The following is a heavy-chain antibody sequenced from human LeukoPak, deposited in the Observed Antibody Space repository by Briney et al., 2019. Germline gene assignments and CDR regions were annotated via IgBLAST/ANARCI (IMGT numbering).Heavy chain of an antibody. D-gene: IGHD6-19*01. CDR3: AKDLGYSSGWY. V-gene: IGHV4-59*01. Sequence: PSETLSLTCTVSGGSTSSYYWSWIRQPPGKELEWIGYIYYSGSTNYNPSLKSRVTISVDTSKNQFSLKLSSVTAEDTAVYYCAKDLGYSSGWYWGQGTLVTVSS. CDR1: GGSTSSYY. CDR2: IYYSGST. J-gene: IGHJ4*02.